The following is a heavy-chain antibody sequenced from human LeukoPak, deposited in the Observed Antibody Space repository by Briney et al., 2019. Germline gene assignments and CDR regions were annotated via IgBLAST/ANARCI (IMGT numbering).Heavy chain of an antibody. Sequence: GASVKVSCKASGYTFTGYYMHWVRQAPGQGLEWMGRINPNSGGTNYAQKFQGRVTMTRDTSISTAYMELSRLRSDDTAVYYCARSRFGVVIDDYWGQGTLVTVSS. CDR3: ARSRFGVVIDDY. D-gene: IGHD3-3*01. CDR1: GYTFTGYY. V-gene: IGHV1-2*06. J-gene: IGHJ4*02. CDR2: INPNSGGT.